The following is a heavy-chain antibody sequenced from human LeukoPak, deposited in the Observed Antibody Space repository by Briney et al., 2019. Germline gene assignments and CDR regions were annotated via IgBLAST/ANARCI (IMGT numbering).Heavy chain of an antibody. CDR2: IYHSGST. V-gene: IGHV4-4*02. Sequence: SETLSLTCAVSGGSISSSNWWSWVRQPPGKGLEWIGEIYHSGSTNYNPSLKSRVTIDKSKNQFSLKLSSVTAADTAVYYCVRAFWIGFHFDSWGQGTLVTVSS. CDR1: GGSISSSNW. D-gene: IGHD3-3*01. J-gene: IGHJ4*02. CDR3: VRAFWIGFHFDS.